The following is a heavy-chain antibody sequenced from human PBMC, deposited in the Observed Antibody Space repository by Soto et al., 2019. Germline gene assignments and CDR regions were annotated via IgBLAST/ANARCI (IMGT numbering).Heavy chain of an antibody. CDR2: ISSNSAYI. D-gene: IGHD6-13*01. CDR3: TRDASRDSSARGWFDP. CDR1: GFTFRSLT. Sequence: EVQLVESGGGLVKPGGSLRLSCAASGFTFRSLTMNWVRQAPGKGLEWVSTISSNSAYIYYTDALRGRFTISRDNAKNSLHLQMNSLRAEVTAVYYCTRDASRDSSARGWFDPWGPGTLVTVSS. V-gene: IGHV3-21*02. J-gene: IGHJ5*02.